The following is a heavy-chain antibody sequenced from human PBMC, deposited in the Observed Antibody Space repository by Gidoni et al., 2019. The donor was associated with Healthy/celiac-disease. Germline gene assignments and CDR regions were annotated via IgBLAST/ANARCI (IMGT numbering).Heavy chain of an antibody. D-gene: IGHD3-9*01. J-gene: IGHJ3*02. CDR2: INPNSGGT. Sequence: QVQLVPSGAEVKKPGASLKVSCKPSGYPFPGYYMHWVRQAPGQGLGWMGWINPNSGGTNNAQKFQGRVTMTRDTSISTAYMELRRLRSDDTAVYYCARDDYEILTGHDAFDIWGQGTMVTVSS. CDR1: GYPFPGYY. V-gene: IGHV1-2*02. CDR3: ARDDYEILTGHDAFDI.